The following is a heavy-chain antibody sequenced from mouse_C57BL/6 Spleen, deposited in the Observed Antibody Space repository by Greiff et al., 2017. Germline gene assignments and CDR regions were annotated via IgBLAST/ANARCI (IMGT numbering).Heavy chain of an antibody. Sequence: QVQLQQPGAELVKPGASVKLSCKASGYTFTSYWITWVKQRPGQGLEWIGDIYPGSGSTNYNEKFKSKATLTVATSSRTAYMQLSSLTSEDSAVYNCALDSNYHFDVWGTGTTVTVSS. CDR2: IYPGSGST. D-gene: IGHD2-5*01. J-gene: IGHJ1*03. V-gene: IGHV1-55*01. CDR3: ALDSNYHFDV. CDR1: GYTFTSYW.